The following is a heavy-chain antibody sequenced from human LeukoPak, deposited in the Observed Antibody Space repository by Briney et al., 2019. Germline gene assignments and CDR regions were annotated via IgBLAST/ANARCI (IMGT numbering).Heavy chain of an antibody. CDR1: GYSFTDHY. D-gene: IGHD1-1*01. CDR2: INSNNGAT. CDR3: ARDGLQTRYSWNDEGRKNWFDP. J-gene: IGHJ5*02. Sequence: ASVKVSCKASGYSFTDHYIHWVRQAPGQGLEWMGWINSNNGATNYAQKFQGRVTMTRDTSISTAYMELTRLGSDDTAVYYCARDGLQTRYSWNDEGRKNWFDPWGQGTLVTVSS. V-gene: IGHV1-2*02.